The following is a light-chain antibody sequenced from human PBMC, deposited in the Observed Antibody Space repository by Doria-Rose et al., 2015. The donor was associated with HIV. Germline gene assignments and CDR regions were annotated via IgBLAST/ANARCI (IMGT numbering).Light chain of an antibody. CDR1: QNINRF. V-gene: IGKV1-39*01. J-gene: IGKJ1*01. Sequence: DIRLTQSPSSLSASVGDRVTITCRASQNINRFLNWYQQKPGKVPKVLIYAASSLQSGVPSRFSGSGSGTDFTHTISSPQPEDFATYYCQQSFSTPRTFGQGTKVEIK. CDR2: AAS. CDR3: QQSFSTPRT.